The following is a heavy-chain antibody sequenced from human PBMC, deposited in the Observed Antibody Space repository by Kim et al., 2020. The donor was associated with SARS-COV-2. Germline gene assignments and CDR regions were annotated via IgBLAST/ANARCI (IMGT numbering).Heavy chain of an antibody. Sequence: PSLKGRVTISVDTSKNQFSLKLSSWTAADTAVYYCARVGEIAVAGVNFDYWGQGTLVTVSS. V-gene: IGHV4-39*01. D-gene: IGHD6-19*01. CDR3: ARVGEIAVAGVNFDY. J-gene: IGHJ4*02.